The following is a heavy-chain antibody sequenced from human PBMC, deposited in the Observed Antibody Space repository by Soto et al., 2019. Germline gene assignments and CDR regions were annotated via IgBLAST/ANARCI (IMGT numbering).Heavy chain of an antibody. CDR3: ARDRSNYFDY. J-gene: IGHJ4*02. CDR1: GYTFISYG. V-gene: IGHV1-18*01. CDR2: NSAYNGNA. Sequence: ASVKVSCKASGYTFISYGITWVRQAPGQGLEWMGWNSAYNGNANYAQHFQGRVSMTTDTSTGTAYMELRSLRSDDTAVYYCARDRSNYFDYWGQGTLVTVSS.